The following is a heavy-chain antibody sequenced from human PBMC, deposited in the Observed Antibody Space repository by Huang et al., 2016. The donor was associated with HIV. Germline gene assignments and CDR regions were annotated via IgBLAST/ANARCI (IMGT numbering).Heavy chain of an antibody. CDR2: SRIKDDSETT. J-gene: IGHJ4*02. V-gene: IGHV3-49*05. D-gene: IGHD3-22*01. CDR1: GFTFGNYG. Sequence: EVQFVESGGGLVKPGRSLRLSCTASGFTFGNYGMSWFRTAPGKGRDLVGFSRIKDDSETTEYAASVKGRFTISRDDSKSIAYLQMNSLKPEDTAVYYCTRDSVYPNYYDGSGFYFDYWGQGTLVTVSS. CDR3: TRDSVYPNYYDGSGFYFDY.